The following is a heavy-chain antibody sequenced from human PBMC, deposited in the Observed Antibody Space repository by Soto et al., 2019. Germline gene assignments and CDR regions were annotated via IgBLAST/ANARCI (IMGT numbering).Heavy chain of an antibody. V-gene: IGHV3-7*01. J-gene: IGHJ6*03. CDR2: IKQDGSEK. CDR3: ARVGEGFVWLLYLDNYYYYYMDV. Sequence: EVQLVESGGGLVQPGGSLRLSCAASGFTFSSYWMSWVRQAPGKGLEWVANIKQDGSEKYYVDSVKGRFTISRDNAKNSLYLQMNSLRAEDTAVYYCARVGEGFVWLLYLDNYYYYYMDVWGKGTTVTVSS. D-gene: IGHD3-9*01. CDR1: GFTFSSYW.